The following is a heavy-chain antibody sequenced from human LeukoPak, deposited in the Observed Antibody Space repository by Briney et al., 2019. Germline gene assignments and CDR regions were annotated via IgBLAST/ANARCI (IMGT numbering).Heavy chain of an antibody. Sequence: SETLSLTCAVYGGSFSGYYWSWIRQPPGKGLEWIGEINHSGSTNYNPSLKSRVTISVDTSKNRFSLKLSSVTAADTAVYYCARGLVGYYGSGSYRYFDYWGQGTLVTVSS. V-gene: IGHV4-34*01. D-gene: IGHD3-10*01. J-gene: IGHJ4*02. CDR3: ARGLVGYYGSGSYRYFDY. CDR1: GGSFSGYY. CDR2: INHSGST.